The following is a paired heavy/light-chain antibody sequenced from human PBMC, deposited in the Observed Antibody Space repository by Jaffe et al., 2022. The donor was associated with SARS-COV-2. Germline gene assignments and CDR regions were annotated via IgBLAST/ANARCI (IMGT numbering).Heavy chain of an antibody. CDR2: ISSTGEIT. CDR1: GFMFSTSG. V-gene: IGHV3-64D*09. J-gene: IGHJ4*02. Sequence: EVQLVESGGGLVQPGGCLRLSCSASGFMFSTSGMHWVRQTPGKGLEYVSAISSTGEITYYADSVKGRFTISRDNSKNILYLQMNSLRAEDTAVYYCVKVEWGALRDTGGPLHDFWGQGTLVTVSS. CDR3: VKVEWGALRDTGGPLHDF. D-gene: IGHD2-8*02.
Light chain of an antibody. CDR2: AAS. V-gene: IGKV1-16*02. CDR1: QDITNY. J-gene: IGKJ2*01. CDR3: QQYNTYPYT. Sequence: DIQMTQSPSSLSASVGDRVTITCRASQDITNYLVWFQQKPGKAPQSLIYAASNLQSGVPSKFSGSGSGTDFTLTISSLQPEDFATYYCQQYNTYPYTFGQGTKLEIK.